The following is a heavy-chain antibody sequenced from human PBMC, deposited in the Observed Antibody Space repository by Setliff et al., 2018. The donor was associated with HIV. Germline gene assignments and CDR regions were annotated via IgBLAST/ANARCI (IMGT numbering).Heavy chain of an antibody. CDR1: GGSFSGDS. J-gene: IGHJ4*02. Sequence: SETLSLTCNVYGGSFSGDSWNWIRQPPGKGLEWIGETTHSGGTKYNPSLKSRVTISVDMSKNHFSLSLTSVTAADTAIYFCARKGWNAYEAFDYWGQGALVTVSS. CDR2: TTHSGGT. D-gene: IGHD1-1*01. CDR3: ARKGWNAYEAFDY. V-gene: IGHV4-34*01.